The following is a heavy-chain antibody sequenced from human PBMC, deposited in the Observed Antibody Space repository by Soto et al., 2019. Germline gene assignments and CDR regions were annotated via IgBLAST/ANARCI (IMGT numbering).Heavy chain of an antibody. Sequence: ASGNVACGGSGGSFSSYAMGCVGQAPGQGLEWMGGIIPIFGTANYAQKFKGRVTITADESKSTAYMELSSLRSEDTAVYYCARNYYDSSGYYFCFDPWGQGTLVPGSS. V-gene: IGHV1-69*13. CDR3: ARNYYDSSGYYFCFDP. CDR2: IIPIFGTA. CDR1: GGSFSSYA. J-gene: IGHJ5*02. D-gene: IGHD3-22*01.